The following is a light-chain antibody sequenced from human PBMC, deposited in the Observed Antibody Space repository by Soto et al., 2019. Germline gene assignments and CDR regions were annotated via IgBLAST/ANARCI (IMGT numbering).Light chain of an antibody. CDR1: QSISYW. J-gene: IGKJ2*01. Sequence: GDRVTITCRASQSISYWLAWYQQRPRKAPKLLIFGASSLESGVPSRFSGSGSGTEFTLTISSLQPADFATYYCHQYATSSPTVGQGTKLEIK. CDR2: GAS. V-gene: IGKV1-5*01. CDR3: HQYATSSPT.